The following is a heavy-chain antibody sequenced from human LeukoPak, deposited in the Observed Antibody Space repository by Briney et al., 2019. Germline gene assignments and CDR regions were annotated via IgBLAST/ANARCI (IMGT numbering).Heavy chain of an antibody. CDR1: GFTFSTFW. CDR3: AGGTGWLITH. J-gene: IGHJ4*02. V-gene: IGHV3-7*03. CDR2: IKQDGSEG. D-gene: IGHD3-16*01. Sequence: GGSLRLSCAASGFTFSTFWMNWVRRAPGKGLEWVANIKQDGSEGHYLDSVKGRFTISRDNAKNALYLQMNRLRAEDTAVYYCAGGTGWLITHWGQGNLVTVSS.